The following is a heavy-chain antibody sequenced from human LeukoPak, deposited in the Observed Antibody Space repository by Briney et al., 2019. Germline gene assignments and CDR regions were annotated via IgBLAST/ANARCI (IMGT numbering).Heavy chain of an antibody. CDR2: ISSSGHTI. CDR3: ARGPPGIAVAGPQLVLEKLNWFDP. CDR1: GFTFSSYW. V-gene: IGHV3-48*04. D-gene: IGHD6-19*01. Sequence: GSLRLSCAASGFTFSSYWMSWVRQAPGKGLEWVSYISSSGHTIYYADSVKGRFTISRDNAKNSLYLQMNSLRAEDTAVYYCARGPPGIAVAGPQLVLEKLNWFDPWGQGTLVTVSS. J-gene: IGHJ5*02.